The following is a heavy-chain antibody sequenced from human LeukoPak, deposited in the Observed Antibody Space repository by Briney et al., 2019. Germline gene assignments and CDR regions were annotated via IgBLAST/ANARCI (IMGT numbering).Heavy chain of an antibody. Sequence: PSVTVSCKASGYTFTSYYMHWVRQAPGQGLEWMGIINPSGGSTSYAQKFQGRVTMTRDTSTSTVYMELSSLRSEDTAVYYCAYVDIVATLVFDPWGQGTLVTVSS. CDR1: GYTFTSYY. V-gene: IGHV1-46*01. J-gene: IGHJ5*02. CDR3: AYVDIVATLVFDP. D-gene: IGHD5-12*01. CDR2: INPSGGST.